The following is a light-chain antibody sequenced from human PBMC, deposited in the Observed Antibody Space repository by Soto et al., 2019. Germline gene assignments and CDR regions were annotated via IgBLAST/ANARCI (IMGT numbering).Light chain of an antibody. CDR2: EVS. J-gene: IGLJ1*01. V-gene: IGLV2-14*01. Sequence: QSVLTQPASVSGSPGQSITISCTGTSSDVGGYDYVSWYQQLPDKAPKLMLYEVSNRPSEVSSRFSGSKSGNTASLTISGLQAEDEADYYCSSFTSSDTLVFGTGTKVTVL. CDR1: SSDVGGYDY. CDR3: SSFTSSDTLV.